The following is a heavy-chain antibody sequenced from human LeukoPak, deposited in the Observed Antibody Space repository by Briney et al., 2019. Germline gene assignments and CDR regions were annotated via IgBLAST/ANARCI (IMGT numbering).Heavy chain of an antibody. CDR2: IFYSGST. D-gene: IGHD5-24*01. Sequence: PSETLSLTCTVSGGSISSSSYFWGWIRQPPGKGLEWIGSIFYSGSTYYNPSLKSRLTISVDTSKNHFSLKLNSVTAADTALYYCAISPTSWHHFDYWGQGTLVTVSS. V-gene: IGHV4-39*02. J-gene: IGHJ4*02. CDR1: GGSISSSSYF. CDR3: AISPTSWHHFDY.